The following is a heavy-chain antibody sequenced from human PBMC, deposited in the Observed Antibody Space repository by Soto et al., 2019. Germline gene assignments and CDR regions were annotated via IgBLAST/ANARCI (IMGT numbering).Heavy chain of an antibody. CDR3: ARAPPGTFYPGLWFDY. J-gene: IGHJ4*02. CDR2: IYYSGST. D-gene: IGHD2-21*01. CDR1: GGSISSGGYY. V-gene: IGHV4-31*03. Sequence: PSETLSLTCTVSGGSISSGGYYWSWIRQHPGKGLEWIGYIYYSGSTYYNPSLKSRVTISVDTSKNQFSLKLSSVTAADTAVYYCARAPPGTFYPGLWFDYWGQGTLVTAPQ.